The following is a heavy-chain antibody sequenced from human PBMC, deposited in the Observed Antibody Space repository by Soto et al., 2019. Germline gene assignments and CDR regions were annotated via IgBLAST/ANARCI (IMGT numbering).Heavy chain of an antibody. D-gene: IGHD3-22*01. Sequence: SVPMSLTCTVADGSSSSYYWSWILQPPGKGLEWIGYIYYSGSTNYNPSLKSRVTMSLDTSKNQFSLKLSSVTAADTAVHYCARGSWYYDSSGYLDYWGRGTLVTVSS. CDR2: IYYSGST. J-gene: IGHJ4*02. CDR1: DGSSSSYY. CDR3: ARGSWYYDSSGYLDY. V-gene: IGHV4-59*01.